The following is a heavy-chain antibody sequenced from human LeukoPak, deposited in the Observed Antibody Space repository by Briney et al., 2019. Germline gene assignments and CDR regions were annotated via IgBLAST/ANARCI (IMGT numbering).Heavy chain of an antibody. CDR2: INPNSGGT. Sequence: ASVKVSCKASGYTFTNYYMHWVRQAPGQGLEWMGWINPNSGGTNYAQKFQGRVTMTRDTSISTAYMELSRLRSDDTAVYYCARDYYDSSGSTLIAFDIWGQGTMVTVSS. CDR1: GYTFTNYY. D-gene: IGHD3-22*01. CDR3: ARDYYDSSGSTLIAFDI. V-gene: IGHV1-2*02. J-gene: IGHJ3*02.